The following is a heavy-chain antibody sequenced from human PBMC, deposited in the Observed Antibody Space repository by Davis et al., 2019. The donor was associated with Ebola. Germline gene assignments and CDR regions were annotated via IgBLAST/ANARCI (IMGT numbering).Heavy chain of an antibody. V-gene: IGHV3-23*01. D-gene: IGHD5-18*01. CDR3: AKWAGHSYEDITSYFDY. CDR1: GYSLSGNG. Sequence: GESLKISCVVSGYSLSGNGMTWFRQAPGKGLEWVSDINIGGTFYPDSVKGRFTISRDDSKNTVYLQMNSLRAEDTAVYYCAKWAGHSYEDITSYFDYWGQGTLVTVSS. J-gene: IGHJ4*02. CDR2: INIGGT.